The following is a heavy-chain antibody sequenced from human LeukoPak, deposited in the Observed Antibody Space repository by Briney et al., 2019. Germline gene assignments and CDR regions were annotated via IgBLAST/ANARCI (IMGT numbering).Heavy chain of an antibody. CDR2: ISAYNGNT. Sequence: ASVKVSCKASGYTFTSYGISWVRQAPGQGLEWMGWISAYNGNTNYAQKLQGRVTMTTDTSTSTAYMELRSLRSDDTAVYYCAIHTPNYYDSSGYLGAFDIWGQGTMVTVSS. CDR3: AIHTPNYYDSSGYLGAFDI. CDR1: GYTFTSYG. J-gene: IGHJ3*02. D-gene: IGHD3-22*01. V-gene: IGHV1-18*01.